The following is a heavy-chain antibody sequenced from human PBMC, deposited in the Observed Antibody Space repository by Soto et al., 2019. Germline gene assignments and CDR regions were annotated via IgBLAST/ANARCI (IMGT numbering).Heavy chain of an antibody. V-gene: IGHV3-30-3*01. Sequence: GGSLRLSCAASGFTFSSYAMHWVRQAPGKGLEWVAVISYDGSNKYYADSVKGRFTISRDNSKNTLYLQMNSLRAEDTAVYYCAREDLGGVLRFLEWLHHRNYFDYWGQGTLVTVSS. D-gene: IGHD3-3*01. CDR1: GFTFSSYA. CDR3: AREDLGGVLRFLEWLHHRNYFDY. CDR2: ISYDGSNK. J-gene: IGHJ4*02.